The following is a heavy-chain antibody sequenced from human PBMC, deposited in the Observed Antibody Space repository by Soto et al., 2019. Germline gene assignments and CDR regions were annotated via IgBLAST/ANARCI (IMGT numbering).Heavy chain of an antibody. V-gene: IGHV1-69*06. CDR1: GGSLSTNP. CDR2: TGSGTGPG. Sequence: SVKDSCKASGGSLSTNPSSWVRQAPGQGLEWMGGTGSGTGPGNHAQKFQGRLTVTPDKSTSTVYMELTNLSSEDTAVYYCARRNSGGFFSFFDSWGQGPLATSPQ. D-gene: IGHD2-15*01. CDR3: ARRNSGGFFSFFDS. J-gene: IGHJ4*02.